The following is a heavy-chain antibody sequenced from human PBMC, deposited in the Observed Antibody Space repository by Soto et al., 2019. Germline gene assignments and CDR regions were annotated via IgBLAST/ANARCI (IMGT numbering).Heavy chain of an antibody. CDR3: ARSGKGVVRGPIGSPAGWFDP. CDR2: IYGSGRT. V-gene: IGHV4-4*07. J-gene: IGHJ5*02. D-gene: IGHD3-3*01. CDR1: GGSLSSFY. Sequence: SETLSLTCSVSGGSLSSFYWSWIRQPAGKGLEWVGHIYGSGRTTYNPSLKSRVTMSLDVSLNQFSLNLSSVTAADTAVYFCARSGKGVVRGPIGSPAGWFDPWGRGTLVTVSS.